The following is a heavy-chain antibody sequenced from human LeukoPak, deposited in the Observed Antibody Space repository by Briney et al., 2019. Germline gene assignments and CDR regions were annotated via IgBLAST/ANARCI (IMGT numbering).Heavy chain of an antibody. CDR2: IYHSGST. V-gene: IGHV4-30-2*01. D-gene: IGHD3-10*01. CDR3: ARAGSGYFDY. CDR1: GGSISSSSYY. J-gene: IGHJ4*02. Sequence: SETLSLTCTVSGGSISSSSYYWGWIRQPPGKGLEWIGYIYHSGSTYYNPSLKSRVTISVDRSKNQFSLKLSSVTAADTAVYYCARAGSGYFDYWGQGTLVTVSS.